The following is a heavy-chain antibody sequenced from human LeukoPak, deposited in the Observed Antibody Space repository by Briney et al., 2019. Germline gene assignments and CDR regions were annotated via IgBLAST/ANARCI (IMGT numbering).Heavy chain of an antibody. Sequence: PGGSLRLSCAASGFTFSSYWMSWVRQAPGKGLEWVANIKQGGSEKYYVDSVKGRFTISRDNAKNSLYLQMNSLRAEDTAVYYCAKDSYYDILTGETDYWGQGTLVTVSS. CDR3: AKDSYYDILTGETDY. V-gene: IGHV3-7*03. J-gene: IGHJ4*02. D-gene: IGHD3-9*01. CDR1: GFTFSSYW. CDR2: IKQGGSEK.